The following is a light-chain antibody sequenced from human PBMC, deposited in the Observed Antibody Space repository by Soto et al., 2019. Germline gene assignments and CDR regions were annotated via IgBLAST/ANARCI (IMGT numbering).Light chain of an antibody. CDR2: WAS. V-gene: IGKV4-1*01. CDR1: QSVLNYSSRKNF. Sequence: EIVMSQSPDFLSVSLGERATINCRSSQSVLNYSSRKNFLAWYQQKPGHPPRLLISWASTRGSGVPDRFSGIGSETDFTLTISSLQAEDVAVYYCQQYHATPLTFGGGTKVEI. CDR3: QQYHATPLT. J-gene: IGKJ4*01.